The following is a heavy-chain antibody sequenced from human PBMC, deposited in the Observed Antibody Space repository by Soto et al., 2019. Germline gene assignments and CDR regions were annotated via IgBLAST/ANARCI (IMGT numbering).Heavy chain of an antibody. CDR3: ASAGLLGDYYFDY. D-gene: IGHD1-26*01. CDR2: IYYSGST. Sequence: SETLSLTCPVSGGSISSYYWSWIRQPPGKGLEWIGYIYYSGSTNYNPSLKSRVTISVDTSKNQFSLKLSSVTAADTAVYYCASAGLLGDYYFDYWGQGTLVTVSS. CDR1: GGSISSYY. V-gene: IGHV4-59*01. J-gene: IGHJ4*02.